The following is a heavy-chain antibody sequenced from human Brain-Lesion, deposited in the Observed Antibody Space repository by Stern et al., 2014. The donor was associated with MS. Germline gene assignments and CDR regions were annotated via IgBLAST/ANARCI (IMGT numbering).Heavy chain of an antibody. Sequence: VQLVESGGGLVQPGGSLRLSCAASGFSFSTYAMSWVRQTPGKGLPWVSGISGRGGPTYYADSVKGRFTISRDNSKNTLYLQMDSLRADDTAVYYCAKWPHHIAVAGKRYFQHWGQGTLVTVSS. J-gene: IGHJ1*01. CDR3: AKWPHHIAVAGKRYFQH. D-gene: IGHD6-19*01. CDR2: ISGRGGPT. CDR1: GFSFSTYA. V-gene: IGHV3-23*04.